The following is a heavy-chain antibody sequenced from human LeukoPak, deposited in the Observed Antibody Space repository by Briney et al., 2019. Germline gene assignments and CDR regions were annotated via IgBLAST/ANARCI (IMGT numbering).Heavy chain of an antibody. CDR2: IGTYGGDT. CDR3: ARDRAITGIIDY. J-gene: IGHJ4*02. Sequence: GASVKVSCKATSCISWVRQAPGQGLEWMGWIGTYGGDTYYAQKFQGRITVTTDTSTSTVYMELSSLRSEDTAVYYCARDRAITGIIDYWGQGTLVTVSS. CDR1: TSC. D-gene: IGHD1-20*01. V-gene: IGHV1-18*01.